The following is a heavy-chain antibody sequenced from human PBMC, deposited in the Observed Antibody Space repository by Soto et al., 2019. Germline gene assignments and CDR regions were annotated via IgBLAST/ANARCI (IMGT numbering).Heavy chain of an antibody. CDR3: ARGLTYYYDSSGSYGYFDY. J-gene: IGHJ4*02. D-gene: IGHD3-22*01. V-gene: IGHV4-59*01. Sequence: SETLSLTCTVSGGYISSYYWSWIRQPPGKGLEWIGYIYYSGSTNYNPSLKSRVTISVDTSKNQFSLKLSSVTAADTAVYYCARGLTYYYDSSGSYGYFDYWGQGTLVTVSS. CDR1: GGYISSYY. CDR2: IYYSGST.